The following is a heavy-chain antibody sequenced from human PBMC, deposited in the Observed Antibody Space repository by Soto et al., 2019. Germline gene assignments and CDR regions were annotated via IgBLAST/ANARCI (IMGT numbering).Heavy chain of an antibody. J-gene: IGHJ3*02. CDR1: GFPFSAFI. V-gene: IGHV3-48*02. D-gene: IGHD2-15*01. Sequence: GGSLRLSCASSGFPFSAFIMNWGRQAPGKGLGWVAYISSSGSTIYYADSVKGRFTISRDNAKTSLYLQMDSLRDEDTAVYYCAREGGRHCSPSRCYNAFDIWGQGTTVTVSS. CDR3: AREGGRHCSPSRCYNAFDI. CDR2: ISSSGSTI.